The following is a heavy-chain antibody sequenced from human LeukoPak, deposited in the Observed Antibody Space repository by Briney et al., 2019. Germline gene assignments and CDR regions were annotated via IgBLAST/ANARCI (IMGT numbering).Heavy chain of an antibody. Sequence: GGSLRLSCAASGFTFSSYGMHWVRQAPGKGLEWVAVISFDGSNKYSADSVRGRFTISRDNAKNSLYLHMNSLRAEDTAVYYCARELAVAATGTFESWGQGTLVTVSS. CDR1: GFTFSSYG. J-gene: IGHJ4*02. CDR3: ARELAVAATGTFES. V-gene: IGHV3-30*03. D-gene: IGHD6-19*01. CDR2: ISFDGSNK.